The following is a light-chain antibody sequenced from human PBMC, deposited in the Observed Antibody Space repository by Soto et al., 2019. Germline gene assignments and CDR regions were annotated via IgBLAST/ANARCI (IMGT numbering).Light chain of an antibody. J-gene: IGLJ1*01. CDR3: SSYTSTSTLYV. V-gene: IGLV2-14*03. CDR1: SSDIGGYNY. Sequence: QSALTQPASVSGSPGQSITISCTGTSSDIGGYNYVSWYQQLPGKVPKLIIYDVINRPSGVSDRFYGSKSGNAASLTISGLQAEDEADYYCSSYTSTSTLYVFGTGTKLTVL. CDR2: DVI.